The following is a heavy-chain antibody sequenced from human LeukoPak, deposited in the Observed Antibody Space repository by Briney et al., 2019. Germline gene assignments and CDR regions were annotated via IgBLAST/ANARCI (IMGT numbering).Heavy chain of an antibody. CDR1: GGSFSGYY. Sequence: KSSETLSLTCAVYGGSFSGYYWSWIRQPPGKGLEWIGEINHSGSTNYNPSLKSRVTISVDTSKNQFSLKLSSVTAADTAAYYCARGRSNRSRIRSFEPLDYWGQGTLVTVSS. J-gene: IGHJ4*02. CDR2: INHSGST. D-gene: IGHD3-16*02. V-gene: IGHV4-34*01. CDR3: ARGRSNRSRIRSFEPLDY.